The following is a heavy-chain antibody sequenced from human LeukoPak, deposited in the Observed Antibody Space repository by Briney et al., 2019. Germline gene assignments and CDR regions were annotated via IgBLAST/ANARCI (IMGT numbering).Heavy chain of an antibody. V-gene: IGHV1-18*04. CDR2: ISAYNGNT. CDR1: GYTFTGYS. Sequence: ASLKVSCKASGYTFTGYSMHCVRQGPGHGLEWMGWISAYNGNTNYAQKLQGRVTMTTDTSTSTAYMELRSLRSDDTAVYYCARDSYSISLDYWGQGTLVTVSS. D-gene: IGHD3-3*02. J-gene: IGHJ4*02. CDR3: ARDSYSISLDY.